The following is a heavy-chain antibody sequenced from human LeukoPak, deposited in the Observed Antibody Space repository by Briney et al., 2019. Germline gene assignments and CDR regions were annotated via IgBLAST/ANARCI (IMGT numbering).Heavy chain of an antibody. CDR3: ARLVDYYDSRGYFDS. V-gene: IGHV4-39*01. J-gene: IGHJ4*02. Sequence: SETLSLTCAVSGGSISSSGYYWGWVRQSPGKGLEWIGIIYFSGSTYYNPSLKSRVTIPVDTSKNQFSLKLSSVTAADTAVYYCARLVDYYDSRGYFDSWGQGTLVTVSS. CDR2: IYFSGST. CDR1: GGSISSSGYY. D-gene: IGHD3-22*01.